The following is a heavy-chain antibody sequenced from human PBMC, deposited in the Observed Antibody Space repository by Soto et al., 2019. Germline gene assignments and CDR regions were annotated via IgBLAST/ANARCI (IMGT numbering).Heavy chain of an antibody. D-gene: IGHD6-13*01. J-gene: IGHJ4*02. CDR3: ARAATPPRSSIAAAGGDY. Sequence: ASVKVSCKASGYTFTSYGISWVRQAPGQGLEWMGWINAYNGNTNYAQKLQGRVTMTTDTSTSTAYMELRSLRSDDTAVYYCARAATPPRSSIAAAGGDYWGQGTLVTVSS. CDR2: INAYNGNT. CDR1: GYTFTSYG. V-gene: IGHV1-18*04.